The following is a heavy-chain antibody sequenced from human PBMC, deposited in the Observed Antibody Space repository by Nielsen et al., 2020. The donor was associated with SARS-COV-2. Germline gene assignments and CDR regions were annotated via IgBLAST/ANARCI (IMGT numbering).Heavy chain of an antibody. J-gene: IGHJ6*02. V-gene: IGHV4-31*03. CDR1: GGSISSGGYY. CDR2: IYYSGST. CDR3: ARGAGTTDYYYYGMDV. D-gene: IGHD1-7*01. Sequence: LRLSCTVSGGSISSGGYYWSWIRQHPGKGLEWIGYIYYSGSTYYNPSLKSRVTISVDTSKNQFSLKLSSVTAADTAVYYCARGAGTTDYYYYGMDVWGQGTTVTVSS.